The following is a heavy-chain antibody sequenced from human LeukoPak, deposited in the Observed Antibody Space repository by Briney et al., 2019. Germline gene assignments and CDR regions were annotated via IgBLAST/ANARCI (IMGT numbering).Heavy chain of an antibody. CDR2: ISAYNGNT. CDR1: GYTFTSYG. D-gene: IGHD5-12*01. Sequence: ASVKVSCKASGYTFTSYGISWVRQAPGQGLEWMGWISAYNGNTNYAQKLQGRVTMTTDTSTSTAYTELRSLRSDDTAVYYCARDGWLGGSGYDYRWGSCDYWGQGTLVTVSS. J-gene: IGHJ4*02. V-gene: IGHV1-18*01. CDR3: ARDGWLGGSGYDYRWGSCDY.